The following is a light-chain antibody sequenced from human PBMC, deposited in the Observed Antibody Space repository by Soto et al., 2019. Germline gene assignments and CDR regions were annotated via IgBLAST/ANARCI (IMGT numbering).Light chain of an antibody. CDR3: QQRSSWPPAYA. CDR1: QSVSSY. J-gene: IGKJ2*01. Sequence: EIVLTQSPATPSLSPGERATLSCRASQSVSSYLAWYQQKPGQAPRLLIYDASDRATGIPARFSGSGSGTDFTLTISSLEPEDFAVYYCQQRSSWPPAYAFGQGTKLEIK. CDR2: DAS. V-gene: IGKV3-11*01.